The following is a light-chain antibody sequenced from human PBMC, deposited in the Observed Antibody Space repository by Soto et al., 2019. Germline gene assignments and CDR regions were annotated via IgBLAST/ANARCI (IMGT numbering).Light chain of an antibody. V-gene: IGLV1-44*01. CDR2: SNN. J-gene: IGLJ1*01. Sequence: QSALTQPPSASGTPGQRVTISCSGSSSNIGSNTVNWYQQLPVTAPKLLIYSNNQRPSGVPDRFSGSKSGTSASLAISGLQSEDEADYYCAAWDDSLNAYVFGTGTKVTVL. CDR1: SSNIGSNT. CDR3: AAWDDSLNAYV.